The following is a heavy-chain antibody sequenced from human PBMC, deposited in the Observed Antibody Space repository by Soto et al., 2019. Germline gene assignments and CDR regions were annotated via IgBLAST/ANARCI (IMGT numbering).Heavy chain of an antibody. J-gene: IGHJ3*01. CDR3: ARVPSMVRGVIATDAHGGLDAY. D-gene: IGHD3-10*01. Sequence: QVQLVQSGAEVKKPGSSVKVSCKASGGTFSSYTISWVRQAPGQGLEWMGRIIPILGIANYAQKFQGRVTITADKSTSTAYMELSSLRSEDTAVYYCARVPSMVRGVIATDAHGGLDAYWGQGTMVTVSS. CDR1: GGTFSSYT. V-gene: IGHV1-69*02. CDR2: IIPILGIA.